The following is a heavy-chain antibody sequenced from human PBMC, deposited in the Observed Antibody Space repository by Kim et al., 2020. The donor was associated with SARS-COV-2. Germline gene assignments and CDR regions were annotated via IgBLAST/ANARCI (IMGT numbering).Heavy chain of an antibody. CDR2: IMGRGGAT. Sequence: GGSLRLSCVASGFTFSSNDMTWVRQAPGKGLEWVATIMGRGGATYHADSVRGRFIVSRDISKNALYLQMNSLRVEDTAMYYCARNSGWYDSWAQGLLVAGSS. V-gene: IGHV3-23*01. CDR1: GFTFSSND. CDR3: ARNSGWYDS. D-gene: IGHD6-19*01. J-gene: IGHJ5*01.